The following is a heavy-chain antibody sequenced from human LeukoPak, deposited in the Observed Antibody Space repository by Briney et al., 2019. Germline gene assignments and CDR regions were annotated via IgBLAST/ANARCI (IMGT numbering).Heavy chain of an antibody. Sequence: PGGSLRLSCAASGFAFSNAWMTWVRQAPGKGLEWVAFIRYDGSNKYYADSVKGRFTISRDNSKNTLYLQMNSLRAEDTAVYYCAKDLPHPVVPAACLDYWGQGTLVTVSS. CDR3: AKDLPHPVVPAACLDY. CDR2: IRYDGSNK. D-gene: IGHD2-2*01. V-gene: IGHV3-30*02. CDR1: GFAFSNAW. J-gene: IGHJ4*02.